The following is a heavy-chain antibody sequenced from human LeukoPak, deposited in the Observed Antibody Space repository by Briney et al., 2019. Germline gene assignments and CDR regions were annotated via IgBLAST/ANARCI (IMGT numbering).Heavy chain of an antibody. CDR1: GYTFTRYY. J-gene: IGHJ5*02. CDR3: ARDNSGGNTWWFDP. Sequence: ASVKVSCKAFGYTFTRYYMHSVRQAPGQGLEWMAVINPSGDRAAYAQKFQGRVTVTRDTSTSTLYMDLSSLRFEDTAVYFCARDNSGGNTWWFDPWGQGTLVTVSS. D-gene: IGHD1-26*01. CDR2: INPSGDRA. V-gene: IGHV1-46*01.